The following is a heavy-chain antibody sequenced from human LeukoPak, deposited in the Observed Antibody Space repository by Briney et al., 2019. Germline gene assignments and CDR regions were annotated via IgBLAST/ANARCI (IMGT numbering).Heavy chain of an antibody. CDR1: GGTISSGSYY. Sequence: SETLSLTCTVSGGTISSGSYYWSWIRQPAGKGLEWIGRIYTSGSTNYNPSLKSRVTISVDTSKNQFSLKLSSVTAADTAVYYCAADDYFAFDIWGQGTMVTVSS. V-gene: IGHV4-61*02. D-gene: IGHD2/OR15-2a*01. CDR2: IYTSGST. J-gene: IGHJ3*02. CDR3: AADDYFAFDI.